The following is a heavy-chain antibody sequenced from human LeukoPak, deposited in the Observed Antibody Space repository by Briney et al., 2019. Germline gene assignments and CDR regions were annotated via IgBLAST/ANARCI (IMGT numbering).Heavy chain of an antibody. J-gene: IGHJ4*02. CDR1: GGSINRRNYY. CDR2: TYYSGSV. Sequence: PSETLSLTCTVVGGSINRRNYYWGWICQSPGKGLEWIGSTYYSGSVNNNPSLQSRVTISVDTSRNQFSLKLTSVTAADTAVYYCARRVATSGNFFDYWGPGTLVTVS. CDR3: ARRVATSGNFFDY. V-gene: IGHV4-39*01. D-gene: IGHD3-3*01.